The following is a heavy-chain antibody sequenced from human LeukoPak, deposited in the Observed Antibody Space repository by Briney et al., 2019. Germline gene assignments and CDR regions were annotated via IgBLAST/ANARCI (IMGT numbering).Heavy chain of an antibody. CDR2: ITTSSSYI. D-gene: IGHD1-26*01. CDR3: AKLAGPYSGSYYDY. J-gene: IGHJ4*02. V-gene: IGHV3-21*04. Sequence: GGSLRLSCAASGFSFSSYSMNWVRQAPGKGLEWVSSITTSSSYIYYADSVKGRFTISRDNSKNTLYLQMNSLRAEDTAVYYCAKLAGPYSGSYYDYWGQGTLVTVSS. CDR1: GFSFSSYS.